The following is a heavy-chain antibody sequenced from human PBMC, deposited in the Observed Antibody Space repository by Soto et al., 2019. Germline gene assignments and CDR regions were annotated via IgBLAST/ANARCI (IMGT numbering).Heavy chain of an antibody. J-gene: IGHJ4*02. CDR1: GFTFSSYA. D-gene: IGHD6-19*01. CDR3: AREYSSGCPTSGY. CDR2: ISYDGSNK. V-gene: IGHV3-30-3*01. Sequence: QVQLVESGGGVVQPGRSLRLSCAASGFTFSSYAMHWVRQAPGKGLEWVAVISYDGSNKYYAASVKGRFTISRDNSKNTLYLQMNSLRAEDTAVYYGAREYSSGCPTSGYWGQGTLVTVSS.